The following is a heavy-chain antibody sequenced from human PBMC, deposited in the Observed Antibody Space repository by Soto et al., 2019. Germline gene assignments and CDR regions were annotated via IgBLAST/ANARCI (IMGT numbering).Heavy chain of an antibody. V-gene: IGHV1-69*01. Sequence: QLQLVQSGTELKEPGSSVKVSCKASGGTFSTSSFVWVRQGPGQGLEWMGGIIPIFTRTNFAQKFQGRVTFSADESTRTTSMELRSLTSDDTAIYYCARDVVRSTAGDSWGQGTLVTVSS. CDR3: ARDVVRSTAGDS. J-gene: IGHJ4*02. CDR2: IIPIFTRT. D-gene: IGHD2-15*01. CDR1: GGTFSTSS.